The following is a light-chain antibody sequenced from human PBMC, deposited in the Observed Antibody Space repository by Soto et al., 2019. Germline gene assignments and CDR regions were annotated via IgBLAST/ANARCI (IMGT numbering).Light chain of an antibody. CDR3: AAWDDTLNGVL. Sequence: QSVLTQPPSVSATPGQRVTISCSGSSSSIGSNLLNWYQQVPGTAPKLLIYSDDQRPSGVPDRFSGSKSGTSASLAISGLQSEDEADYYCAAWDDTLNGVLFGGGTKLTVL. CDR2: SDD. J-gene: IGLJ2*01. V-gene: IGLV1-44*01. CDR1: SSSIGSNL.